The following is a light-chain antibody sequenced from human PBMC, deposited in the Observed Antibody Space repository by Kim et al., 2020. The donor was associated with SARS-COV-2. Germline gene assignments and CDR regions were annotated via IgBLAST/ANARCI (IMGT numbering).Light chain of an antibody. CDR2: DVS. J-gene: IGLJ2*01. CDR1: SSDVGGYNY. CDR3: CSYAGSYTVV. V-gene: IGLV2-11*01. Sequence: GQSVTISCPGTSSDVGGYNYVSWYQQHPGKAPKLMIYDVSKRPSGVPDRFSGSKSGNMASLTVSGLQAEDEADYYCCSYAGSYTVVFGGGTQLTVL.